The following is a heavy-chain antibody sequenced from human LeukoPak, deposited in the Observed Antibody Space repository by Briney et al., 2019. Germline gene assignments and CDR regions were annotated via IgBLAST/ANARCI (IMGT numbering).Heavy chain of an antibody. CDR3: ARQIVVVPAANLGPWFDP. V-gene: IGHV4-59*08. D-gene: IGHD2-2*01. CDR2: IYYSGST. Sequence: SETLSLTCTVSGGSISSYYWSWIRQPPGKGLEWIGYIYYSGSTNYNPSLKSRVTISVDTSKNQFSLKLSSVTAADTAVYYCARQIVVVPAANLGPWFDPWGQGTLVTVSS. CDR1: GGSISSYY. J-gene: IGHJ5*02.